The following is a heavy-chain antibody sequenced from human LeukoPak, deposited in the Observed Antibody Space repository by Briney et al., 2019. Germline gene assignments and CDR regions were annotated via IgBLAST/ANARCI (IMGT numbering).Heavy chain of an antibody. Sequence: PGGSLRLSCVASGFNFNTYWMHWVRQVPGKGLMSVSRINPDGTYTNYAGSVKGRFTISRDNAKNTLYLQMNSLRVEDAAVYYCFRARDGNIDLGGQETLVTVPS. CDR2: INPDGTYT. D-gene: IGHD1/OR15-1a*01. CDR3: FRARDGNIDL. J-gene: IGHJ5*02. CDR1: GFNFNTYW. V-gene: IGHV3-74*01.